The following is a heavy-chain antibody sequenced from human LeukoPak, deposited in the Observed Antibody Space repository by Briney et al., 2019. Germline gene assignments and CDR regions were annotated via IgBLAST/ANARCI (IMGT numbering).Heavy chain of an antibody. D-gene: IGHD1-26*01. J-gene: IGHJ4*02. CDR3: ARDTVVGAGGAYYFDY. V-gene: IGHV1-18*01. Sequence: GASVKVSCKASGYTFTSYGISWVRQAPGQGLEWMGWISAYNGNTNYAQKLQGRVSMTTDTSTSTAYMELRSLRSDATAVYYCARDTVVGAGGAYYFDYWGQGTLVTVSS. CDR2: ISAYNGNT. CDR1: GYTFTSYG.